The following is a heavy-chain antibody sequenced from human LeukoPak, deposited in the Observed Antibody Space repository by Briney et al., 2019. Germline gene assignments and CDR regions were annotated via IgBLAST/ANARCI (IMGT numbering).Heavy chain of an antibody. V-gene: IGHV4-59*08. J-gene: IGHJ4*02. CDR2: IYYSGST. Sequence: SETLSLTCTVSGGSMSPYHWSWIRQPPGKGLEWTGYIYYSGSTNYNPSLKSRVTISVDTSKNQFSLKLSPVTAADTAMYYCARQGQQLVPGGRVDYWGQGTLVTVSS. CDR3: ARQGQQLVPGGRVDY. D-gene: IGHD6-13*01. CDR1: GGSMSPYH.